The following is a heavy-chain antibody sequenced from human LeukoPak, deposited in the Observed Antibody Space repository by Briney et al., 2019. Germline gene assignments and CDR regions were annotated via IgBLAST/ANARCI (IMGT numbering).Heavy chain of an antibody. CDR2: ISGGGGNT. CDR3: ANADPVTRGFDY. J-gene: IGHJ4*02. Sequence: GGSLRLSCAASGFTFSNYAMSWVRQAPEKGLGWVSTISGGGGNTYYADSVKGRFTISRDNSKNTLYLQMNSLRAEDTAVYYCANADPVTRGFDYWGQGSLVTVSS. V-gene: IGHV3-23*01. D-gene: IGHD4-11*01. CDR1: GFTFSNYA.